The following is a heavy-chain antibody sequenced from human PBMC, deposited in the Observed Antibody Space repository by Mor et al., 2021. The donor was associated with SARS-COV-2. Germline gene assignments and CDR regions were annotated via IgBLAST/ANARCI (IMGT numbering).Heavy chain of an antibody. CDR3: ARHERNYDILTGYSYDAFDI. CDR2: IYYSGST. Sequence: IYYSGSTYYNPSLKSRVTISVDTSKNQFSLRLSSVTAADTAVYYCARHERNYDILTGYSYDAFDIWGQGTMVTVSS. J-gene: IGHJ3*02. V-gene: IGHV4-39*01. D-gene: IGHD3-9*01.